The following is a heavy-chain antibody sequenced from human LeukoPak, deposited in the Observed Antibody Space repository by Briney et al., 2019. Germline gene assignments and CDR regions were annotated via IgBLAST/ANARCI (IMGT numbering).Heavy chain of an antibody. CDR3: ARDVPYYYDSSGYYSPFDC. D-gene: IGHD3-22*01. J-gene: IGHJ4*02. Sequence: GGSLRLSCAASGFTFSTYAMSWVRQAPGKGLEWVSDISGTGGRTYYADSVKGRFTISRDNSKNTVDLLMNSLRAEDTAIYYCARDVPYYYDSSGYYSPFDCWGQGTLVTVSS. V-gene: IGHV3-23*01. CDR2: ISGTGGRT. CDR1: GFTFSTYA.